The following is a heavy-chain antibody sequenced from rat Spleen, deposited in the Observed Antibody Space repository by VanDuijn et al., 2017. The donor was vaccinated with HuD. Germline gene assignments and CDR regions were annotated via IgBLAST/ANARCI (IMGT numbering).Heavy chain of an antibody. CDR3: ARRVWELGFAY. Sequence: EVQLVESGGGLVQPGRSMKLSCAASGFTFSDYNMAWVRQAPKKGLEWVASITYEGSSTYYRDSVKGRFTISRDNAKSTLYLQMDSLRSEDTATYYCARRVWELGFAYWGQGTLVTVSS. J-gene: IGHJ3*01. V-gene: IGHV5-22*01. CDR2: ITYEGSST. CDR1: GFTFSDYN. D-gene: IGHD5-1*01.